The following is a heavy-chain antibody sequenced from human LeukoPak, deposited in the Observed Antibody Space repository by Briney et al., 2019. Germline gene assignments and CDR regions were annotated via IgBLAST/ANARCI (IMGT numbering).Heavy chain of an antibody. D-gene: IGHD2-2*01. CDR3: ARGGGYCSSTSCSGFDY. J-gene: IGHJ4*02. Sequence: SQTLSLXCTVSGGSNSSGDYYWSWIRQPPGKGLEWIGYIYYSGSTYYNPSLKSRVTISVDTSKNQFSLKLSSVTAADTAVYYCARGGGYCSSTSCSGFDYWGQGTLVTVSS. V-gene: IGHV4-30-4*08. CDR1: GGSNSSGDYY. CDR2: IYYSGST.